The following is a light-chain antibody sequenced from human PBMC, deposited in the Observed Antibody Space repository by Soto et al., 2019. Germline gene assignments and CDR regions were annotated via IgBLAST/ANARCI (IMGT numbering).Light chain of an antibody. Sequence: QSALTQPRSVSGSPGQSVSISCTGTGGDIGGYNFVSWYQHHPGRAPKLMIHDVNQRPSGVPDRFSGSKSGNTASLTISGLQAEDEADYYCCSYAGSYTYVFGTGTKLTVL. V-gene: IGLV2-11*01. CDR2: DVN. J-gene: IGLJ1*01. CDR3: CSYAGSYTYV. CDR1: GGDIGGYNF.